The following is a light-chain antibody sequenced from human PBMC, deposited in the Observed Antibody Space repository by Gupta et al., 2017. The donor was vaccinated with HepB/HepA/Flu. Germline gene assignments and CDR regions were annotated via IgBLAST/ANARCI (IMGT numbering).Light chain of an antibody. CDR1: KSLSSN. J-gene: IGKJ4*01. CDR3: QHENSWPLT. CDR2: GAS. Sequence: EIVMTHSPDTLSVSPGDTVTLTCRASKSLSSNLAWYQQKPGQAPKLLISGASTRATGVPDRFSGSGSGTEFTLTINGLQSEDFAAYYCQHENSWPLTFGRGTKVEI. V-gene: IGKV3-15*01.